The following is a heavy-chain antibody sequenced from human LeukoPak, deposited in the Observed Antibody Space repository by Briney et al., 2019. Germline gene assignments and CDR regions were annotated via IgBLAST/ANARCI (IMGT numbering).Heavy chain of an antibody. CDR2: INHSGST. V-gene: IGHV4-34*01. CDR1: GGSFSGYY. CDR3: ARPYAWFNL. J-gene: IGHJ5*02. Sequence: PSETLSLTCAVYGGSFSGYYWSWIRQPPGKGLEWIGEINHSGSTNYNPSLKSRVTISVDTSKNQFSLKLSSVTAADTAVYNCARPYAWFNLWGQGTLVTVSS. D-gene: IGHD2-8*01.